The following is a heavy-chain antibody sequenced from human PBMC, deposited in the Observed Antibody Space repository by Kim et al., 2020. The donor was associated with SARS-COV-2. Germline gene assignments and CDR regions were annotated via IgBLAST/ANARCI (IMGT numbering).Heavy chain of an antibody. Sequence: SETLSLTCAVYGGSFSGYYWSWIRQPPGKGLEWIGEINHSGSTNYNPSLKSRVTISVDTSKNQFSLKLSSVTAADTAVYYCARVGTIFGVVIRDYYYYYGMDVWGQGTTVTVSS. V-gene: IGHV4-34*01. D-gene: IGHD3-3*01. CDR2: INHSGST. CDR1: GGSFSGYY. CDR3: ARVGTIFGVVIRDYYYYYGMDV. J-gene: IGHJ6*02.